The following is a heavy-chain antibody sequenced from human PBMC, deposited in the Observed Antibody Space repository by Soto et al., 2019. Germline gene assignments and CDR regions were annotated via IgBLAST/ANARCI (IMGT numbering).Heavy chain of an antibody. Sequence: PSETLSLTCIVSGGSSSSSSYFWDWIRQPPGKGLEWIGNIHYSGSTYYNPSLKSRVTISVDTSKNQFSLKLSSVTAADTAVYYCARPYCSGGSCQRTWFYYGMDVWGQGTTVTVSS. CDR2: IHYSGST. J-gene: IGHJ6*02. CDR3: ARPYCSGGSCQRTWFYYGMDV. V-gene: IGHV4-39*01. D-gene: IGHD2-15*01. CDR1: GGSSSSSSYF.